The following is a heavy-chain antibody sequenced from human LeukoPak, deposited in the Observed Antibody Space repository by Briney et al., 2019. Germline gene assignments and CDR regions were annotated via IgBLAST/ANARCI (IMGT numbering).Heavy chain of an antibody. CDR1: GYSISSGYY. J-gene: IGHJ4*02. V-gene: IGHV4-38-2*02. CDR3: VIGGSLATVVATFDY. D-gene: IGHD4-23*01. Sequence: SETLSLTCTVSGYSISSGYYWGWIRQPPGKGLEWIGSIYHSGSTYYNPSLKSRVTISVDTSKNQFSLKLSSVTAADTAVYYCVIGGSLATVVATFDYWGQGTLVTVSS. CDR2: IYHSGST.